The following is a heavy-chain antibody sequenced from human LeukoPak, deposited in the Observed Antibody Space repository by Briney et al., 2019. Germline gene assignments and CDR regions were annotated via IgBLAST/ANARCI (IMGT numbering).Heavy chain of an antibody. Sequence: SETLSLTCTVSGGSISSYYWSWIRQPPGKGLEWIGEINHSGSTNYDPSLKSRVTISVDTSKNQFSLKLSSVTAADRAVYYCARVRDSSGPYWYFDLWGRGTLVTVSS. J-gene: IGHJ2*01. D-gene: IGHD3-22*01. V-gene: IGHV4-34*01. CDR2: INHSGST. CDR3: ARVRDSSGPYWYFDL. CDR1: GGSISSYY.